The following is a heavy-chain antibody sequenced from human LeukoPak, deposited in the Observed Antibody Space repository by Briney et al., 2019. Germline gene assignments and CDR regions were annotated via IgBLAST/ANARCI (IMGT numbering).Heavy chain of an antibody. V-gene: IGHV4-59*08. Sequence: PSETLSLTCTVSGGSISNYYWSWIRQPPGKGLEWIGYIYYSGSTNYNPSLKSRVTISVDTSKNQLSLKLSSVTAADTAVYYCARHRSHCSSSSCYFVGRIDAFDIWGQGTMVTVSS. CDR1: GGSISNYY. CDR3: ARHRSHCSSSSCYFVGRIDAFDI. CDR2: IYYSGST. J-gene: IGHJ3*02. D-gene: IGHD2-2*01.